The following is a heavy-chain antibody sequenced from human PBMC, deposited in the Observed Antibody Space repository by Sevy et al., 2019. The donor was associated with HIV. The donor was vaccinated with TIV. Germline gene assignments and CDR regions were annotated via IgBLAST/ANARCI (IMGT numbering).Heavy chain of an antibody. Sequence: GGSLRLSCVAAGFTFSSYDMHWVRQVTGKGLEWISGVGPAGDQFYPGSVKGRFTISRDNAKNSLYLQMNSLTAEDTAVYYCARDHVVVEPLANYGMDVWGQGTTVTVSS. V-gene: IGHV3-13*05. CDR2: VGPAGDQ. D-gene: IGHD2-2*01. CDR3: ARDHVVVEPLANYGMDV. CDR1: GFTFSSYD. J-gene: IGHJ6*02.